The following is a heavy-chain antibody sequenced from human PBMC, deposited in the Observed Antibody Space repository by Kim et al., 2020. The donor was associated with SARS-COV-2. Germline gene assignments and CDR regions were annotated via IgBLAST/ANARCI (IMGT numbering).Heavy chain of an antibody. V-gene: IGHV3-21*04. J-gene: IGHJ6*02. CDR1: GFTFSSYS. CDR3: ARDGVEIWFGELSLPSKGYMDV. Sequence: GGSLRLSCAASGFTFSSYSMNWVRQAPGKGLEWVSSISSSSSYIYYADSVKGRFTISRDNAKNSLYLQMNSLRAEDTAVYYCARDGVEIWFGELSLPSKGYMDVWGQGTTVTVSS. CDR2: ISSSSSYI. D-gene: IGHD3-10*01.